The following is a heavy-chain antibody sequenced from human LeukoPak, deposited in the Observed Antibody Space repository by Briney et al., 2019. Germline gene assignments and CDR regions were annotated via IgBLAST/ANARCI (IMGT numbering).Heavy chain of an antibody. V-gene: IGHV4-59*12. CDR2: IYYSGST. J-gene: IGHJ6*02. CDR3: ARDEGLYCSSTSCYWGHYYYGMDV. Sequence: SETLPLTCTVSGGSISSYYWSWIRQPPGKGLEWIGYIYYSGSTNYNPSLKSRVTISIDTSKNQFSLKLSSVTAADTAVYYCARDEGLYCSSTSCYWGHYYYGMDVWGQGTTVTVSS. CDR1: GGSISSYY. D-gene: IGHD2-2*01.